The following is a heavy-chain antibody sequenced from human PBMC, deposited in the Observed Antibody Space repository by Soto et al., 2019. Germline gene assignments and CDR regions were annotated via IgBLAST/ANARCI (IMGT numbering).Heavy chain of an antibody. CDR3: ARGGAVSGRAILDY. CDR1: GFTVSSNY. J-gene: IGHJ4*02. Sequence: EVQLVETGGGLIRPGGSLRLSCAASGFTVSSNYMSWVRQAPGKGLEWVSVIDSGGSTYYADSVKGRFTISRDSSKNTLSLQMNSLSAEDTAVYYCARGGAVSGRAILDYWGQGTLVTVSS. D-gene: IGHD6-19*01. CDR2: IDSGGST. V-gene: IGHV3-53*02.